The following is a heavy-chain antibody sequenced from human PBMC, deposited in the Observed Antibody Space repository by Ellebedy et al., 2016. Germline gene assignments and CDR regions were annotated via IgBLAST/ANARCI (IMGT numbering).Heavy chain of an antibody. CDR3: ARVITMVRGVIDY. Sequence: SETLSLTCAVYGGSFSGYYWSWIRQPPGKGLEWIGEINHSGSTYYNPSLKSRVTISVDTSKNQFSLKLSSVTAADTAVYYCARVITMVRGVIDYWGQGTLVTVSS. V-gene: IGHV4-34*01. CDR2: INHSGST. D-gene: IGHD3-10*01. J-gene: IGHJ4*02. CDR1: GGSFSGYY.